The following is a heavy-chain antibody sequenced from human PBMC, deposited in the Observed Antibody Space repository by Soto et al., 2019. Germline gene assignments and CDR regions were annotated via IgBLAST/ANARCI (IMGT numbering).Heavy chain of an antibody. CDR2: ISWDRGST. D-gene: IGHD3-3*01. V-gene: IGHV3-43*01. CDR3: AKDMARITIFGVAISRGMDV. Sequence: GSLRLSCAASGFMFNDYTMHWVRQAPGKGLEWVSLISWDRGSTYYADSVKGRFTISRDDSKNSLYLQMNSLRTEDTALYYCAKDMARITIFGVAISRGMDVWGQGTTVTVSS. CDR1: GFMFNDYT. J-gene: IGHJ6*02.